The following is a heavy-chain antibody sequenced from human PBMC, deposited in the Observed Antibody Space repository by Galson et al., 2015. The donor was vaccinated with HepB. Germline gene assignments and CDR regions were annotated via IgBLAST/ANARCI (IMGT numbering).Heavy chain of an antibody. CDR3: ASWAFDI. CDR2: TYYRSRWIN. Sequence: CAISGDSVSSHNAIWNWIRQSPSRGLEWLGRTYYRSRWINDYGESVKSRVTINTDTSMNHFSLQLNSVTPEDTALYYCASWAFDIWGQGTMVTVSS. CDR1: GDSVSSHNAI. V-gene: IGHV6-1*01. J-gene: IGHJ3*02.